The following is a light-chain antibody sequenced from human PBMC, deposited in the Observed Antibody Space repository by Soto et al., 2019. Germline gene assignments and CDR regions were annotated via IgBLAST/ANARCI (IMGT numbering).Light chain of an antibody. V-gene: IGLV2-8*01. J-gene: IGLJ1*01. CDR2: EVS. CDR1: SSDIGAYKY. Sequence: QSALTQPASVSGSPGQSITISCTGTSSDIGAYKYVSWFQQYPGKAPKLIIYEVSKRPSGVPGRFSGSKSGNTASLTVSGLQAEDEADYYCSSYAGSNNFVFGTGTKLTVL. CDR3: SSYAGSNNFV.